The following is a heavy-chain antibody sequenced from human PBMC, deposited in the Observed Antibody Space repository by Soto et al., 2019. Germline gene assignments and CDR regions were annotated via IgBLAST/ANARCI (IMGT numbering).Heavy chain of an antibody. D-gene: IGHD2-15*01. CDR1: DLSFSNAY. Sequence: EVQLVESGGGLVKPGESLRLSCAASDLSFSNAYINWVRLAPGKGLEWVGRIKSKTDGGTIDYAAPVKGRFIISRDDSSNTVYLQMNSLKTEDTAVYYCTTRGALGYWGQGTLVTVSS. J-gene: IGHJ4*02. CDR3: TTRGALGY. CDR2: IKSKTDGGTI. V-gene: IGHV3-15*07.